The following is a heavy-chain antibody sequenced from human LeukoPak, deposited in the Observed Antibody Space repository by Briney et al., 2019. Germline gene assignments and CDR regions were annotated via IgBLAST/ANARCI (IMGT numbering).Heavy chain of an antibody. CDR3: ARLREEYLVDY. CDR2: IYYSGST. CDR1: GGSISSYY. J-gene: IGHJ4*02. D-gene: IGHD1-26*01. V-gene: IGHV4-59*08. Sequence: SETLSLTCTVSGGSISSYYWSWIRQPPREGLEWIGYIYYSGSTNYNPSLKSRVTISVDTSKNQFSLKLSSVTAADTAVYYCARLREEYLVDYWGQGTLVTVSS.